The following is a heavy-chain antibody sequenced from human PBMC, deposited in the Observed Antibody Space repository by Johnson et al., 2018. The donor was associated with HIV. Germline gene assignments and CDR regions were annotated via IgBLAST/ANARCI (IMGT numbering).Heavy chain of an antibody. J-gene: IGHJ3*01. D-gene: IGHD1-26*01. CDR1: GFPFRSYT. CDR2: ISFDGSNK. V-gene: IGHV3-30*04. Sequence: QVQLVESGGGVVQPGRSLRLSCAASGFPFRSYTVHWVRQAPGKGLEWVAVISFDGSNKYYAASVKGRFTISRADSENKVYLEMKTLRAEDTAIYYCAREKEMTRWGAFDVWGQGTVVTVSS. CDR3: AREKEMTRWGAFDV.